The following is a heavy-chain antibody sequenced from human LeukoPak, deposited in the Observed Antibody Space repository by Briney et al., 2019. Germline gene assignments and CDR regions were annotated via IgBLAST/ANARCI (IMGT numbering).Heavy chain of an antibody. J-gene: IGHJ4*02. CDR2: FDPEDGET. D-gene: IGHD1-26*01. Sequence: ASVKVSCKVSGYTLTELSMHWVRQAPGKGLEWMGGFDPEDGETIYAQKFQGRVTMTEDTSTDTAYMELSSLRSEDTAVYYCATDLSGSYSYYFDYRGQGTLVTVSS. CDR3: ATDLSGSYSYYFDY. V-gene: IGHV1-24*01. CDR1: GYTLTELS.